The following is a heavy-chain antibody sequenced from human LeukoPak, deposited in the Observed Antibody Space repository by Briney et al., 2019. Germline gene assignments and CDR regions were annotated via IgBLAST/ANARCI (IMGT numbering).Heavy chain of an antibody. Sequence: GGSLRLSCAASGFTLSSYWMHWVRQAPGKGLVWVSRINSDGSRISYADSVKGRFTTSRDSAKNTLYLQMNSLRVEDTAVYYCARSDWFDPWGQGTLVTVSS. CDR1: GFTLSSYW. CDR2: INSDGSRI. CDR3: ARSDWFDP. V-gene: IGHV3-74*01. J-gene: IGHJ5*02.